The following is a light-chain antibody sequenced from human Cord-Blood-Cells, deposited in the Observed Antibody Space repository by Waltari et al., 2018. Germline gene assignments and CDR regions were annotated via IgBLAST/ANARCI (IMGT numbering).Light chain of an antibody. V-gene: IGLV2-11*01. CDR2: DVS. CDR3: CSYAGSYTFHWV. Sequence: QSALTQPRSVSGSPGQSVTISCTGTSSDVGGYNYVSWYQQHPGKAPELMIYDVSKRPSGVPDRFSGSKSGNTASLTISGLQAEDEADYYCCSYAGSYTFHWVFGGGTKLTVL. J-gene: IGLJ3*02. CDR1: SSDVGGYNY.